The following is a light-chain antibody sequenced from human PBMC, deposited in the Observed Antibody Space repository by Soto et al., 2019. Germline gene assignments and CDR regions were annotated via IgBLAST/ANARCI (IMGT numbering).Light chain of an antibody. V-gene: IGKV1-39*01. CDR1: QNISNY. CDR3: QQSYSALIFT. Sequence: DIQMTQSPFSLSASVGDRVTITCRASQNISNYLNWYQQKPGKAPKPLIYSASSLQGGVPSRFSGSGSGTDFTLTINSLQPEDFATYYCQQSYSALIFTFGPGTKVDIK. CDR2: SAS. J-gene: IGKJ3*01.